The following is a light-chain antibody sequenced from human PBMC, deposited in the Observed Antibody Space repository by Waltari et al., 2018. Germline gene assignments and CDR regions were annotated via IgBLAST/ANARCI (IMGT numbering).Light chain of an antibody. J-gene: IGKJ2*01. CDR2: WAS. V-gene: IGKV4-1*01. CDR1: QSVLYSSNNKNY. Sequence: DIVMTQSPDSLAVSLGERATINCQSSQSVLYSSNNKNYLAWYQQKPGQPPKLLISWASTRESGVPDRFSGSGSGTDFTLTISSLQAEDVAVYYCQQYYSTPPTFGQGTKLEIK. CDR3: QQYYSTPPT.